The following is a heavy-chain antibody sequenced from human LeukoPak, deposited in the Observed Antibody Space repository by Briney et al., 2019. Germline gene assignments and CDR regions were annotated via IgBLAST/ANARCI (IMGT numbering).Heavy chain of an antibody. J-gene: IGHJ4*02. CDR3: ARDLIAAAGFDY. D-gene: IGHD6-13*01. CDR1: GFTFYNYA. V-gene: IGHV3-30-3*01. Sequence: PGGSLRLSCAASGFTFYNYAMTWVRQAPGKGLEWVAVISHDESNKYYTDSVKGRFTISRDNSKNTLYLQMNTLSAEDTAVYYCARDLIAAAGFDYWGQGTLVTVSS. CDR2: ISHDESNK.